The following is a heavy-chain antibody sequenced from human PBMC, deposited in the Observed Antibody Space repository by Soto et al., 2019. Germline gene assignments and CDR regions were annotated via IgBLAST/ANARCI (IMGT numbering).Heavy chain of an antibody. V-gene: IGHV4-4*02. CDR2: IYHSGTT. J-gene: IGHJ5*02. CDR3: ARAAEYPCDP. CDR1: GGSISGSNW. D-gene: IGHD2-2*01. Sequence: PSETLSLTCAVSGGSISGSNWLSWVRQPPGKGLEWIGEIYHSGTTNYNPAPKSRAPISVDKSKNQFSLKLSSVTAADTAVYYCARAAEYPCDPWGQGTLVTVSS.